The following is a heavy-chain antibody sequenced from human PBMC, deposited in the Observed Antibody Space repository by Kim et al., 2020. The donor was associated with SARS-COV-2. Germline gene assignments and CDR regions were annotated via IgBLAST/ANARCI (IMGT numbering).Heavy chain of an antibody. V-gene: IGHV3-74*01. J-gene: IGHJ4*02. CDR2: RSP. Sequence: RSPSNAESVKCQVTISRDNAKNTLYLQMNRLGAEDTAVDYCARGGSGSLDYWGQGTLVTVSS. D-gene: IGHD3-16*01. CDR3: ARGGSGSLDY.